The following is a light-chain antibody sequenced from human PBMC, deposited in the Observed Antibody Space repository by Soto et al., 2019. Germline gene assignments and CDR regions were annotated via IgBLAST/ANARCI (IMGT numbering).Light chain of an antibody. V-gene: IGKV1-9*01. J-gene: IGKJ4*01. CDR3: QQLDSYPLT. CDR2: AAS. CDR1: QSISSY. Sequence: DIQMTQSPSSLSASVGDRVTITCRASQSISSYLNWYQQKPGKAPKLLIYAASSLQSGVPSRFSGSGSGTEFILTISSLQSEDFATYYCQQLDSYPLTFGGGTKVDIK.